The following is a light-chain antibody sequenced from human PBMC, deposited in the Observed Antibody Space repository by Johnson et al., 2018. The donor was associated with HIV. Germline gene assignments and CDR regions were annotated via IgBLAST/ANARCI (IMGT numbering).Light chain of an antibody. CDR2: DNN. CDR1: SSNIGNNY. Sequence: QAVLTQPPSVSAAPGQKVTISCSGSSSNIGNNYVSWYQQLPGTAPKLLIYDNNKRPSGIPDRFSGSKSGTSATLGITGLQTGDEADYYCGTWDSSPSVVFGTGTKVTVL. CDR3: GTWDSSPSVV. V-gene: IGLV1-51*01. J-gene: IGLJ1*01.